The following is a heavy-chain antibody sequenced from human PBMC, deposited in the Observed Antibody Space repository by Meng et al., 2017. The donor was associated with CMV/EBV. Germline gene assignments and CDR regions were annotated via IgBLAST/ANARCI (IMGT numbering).Heavy chain of an antibody. CDR2: INHSGST. CDR3: ARGFRDTIFGVVIMYGMDV. Sequence: SETLSLTCAVYGGSFSGYYWSWIRQPPGKGLEWIGEINHSGSTNYNPSLKSRVTISVDTSKNQFSLKLSSVTAAGTAAYYCARGFRDTIFGVVIMYGMDVWGQGTTVTVSS. V-gene: IGHV4-34*01. D-gene: IGHD3-3*01. CDR1: GGSFSGYY. J-gene: IGHJ6*02.